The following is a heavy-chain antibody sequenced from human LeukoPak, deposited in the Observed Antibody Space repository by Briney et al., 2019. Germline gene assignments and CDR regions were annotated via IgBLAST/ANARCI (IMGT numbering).Heavy chain of an antibody. CDR3: ARAGIVADTTTSPFDY. J-gene: IGHJ4*02. Sequence: GGSLRLSCAASGFTVSSNYMSWVRQAPGKGLEWVSVFYSGGGTYYADSVKGRFTISRDNSKNTLYLQMNSLRAEDTAVYYCARAGIVADTTTSPFDYWGQGTLVTVSS. CDR2: FYSGGGT. V-gene: IGHV3-53*01. D-gene: IGHD1-26*01. CDR1: GFTVSSNY.